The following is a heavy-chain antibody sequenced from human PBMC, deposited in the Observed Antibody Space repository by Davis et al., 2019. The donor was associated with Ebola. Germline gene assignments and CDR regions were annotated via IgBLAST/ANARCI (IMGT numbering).Heavy chain of an antibody. CDR2: ISYDGSNK. J-gene: IGHJ4*02. Sequence: PGGSLRLSCAASGFTFSSYGMHWVRQAPGKGLEWVAVISYDGSNKYYADSVKGRFTISRDNSKNTLYLQMNSLRAEDTAVYYCARDGALRYFDWLSVTRFDYWGQGTLVTVSS. CDR3: ARDGALRYFDWLSVTRFDY. D-gene: IGHD3-9*01. V-gene: IGHV3-30*03. CDR1: GFTFSSYG.